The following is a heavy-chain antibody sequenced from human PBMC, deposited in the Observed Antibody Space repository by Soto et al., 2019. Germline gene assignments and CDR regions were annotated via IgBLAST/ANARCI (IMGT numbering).Heavy chain of an antibody. V-gene: IGHV5-51*01. CDR1: GYSFTTYW. D-gene: IGHD2-21*01. Sequence: GESLKISCKVSGYSFTTYWIGWVRQMLGKGLEWMGIIYPGDSDTRYSPSFQGQVTISADKSTSTAHLQWSSLKASDTAMYYCAKDAVYNDGLWLMDHWGRGTQVTVSS. CDR2: IYPGDSDT. J-gene: IGHJ4*02. CDR3: AKDAVYNDGLWLMDH.